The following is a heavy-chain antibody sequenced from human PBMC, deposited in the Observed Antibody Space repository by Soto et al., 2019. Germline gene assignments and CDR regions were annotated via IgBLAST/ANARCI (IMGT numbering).Heavy chain of an antibody. CDR2: IYRTGST. CDR3: ARRDPGTSVDY. Sequence: SXTCAVSGGSFSSNNWWTWFRQPPGQGLEWIGEIYRTGSTNYNPSLKSRVTISLDKSENQFSLKVTSLTAADTAVYYCARRDPGTSVDYWGQGTLVTASS. D-gene: IGHD1-7*01. V-gene: IGHV4-4*02. J-gene: IGHJ4*02. CDR1: GGSFSSNNW.